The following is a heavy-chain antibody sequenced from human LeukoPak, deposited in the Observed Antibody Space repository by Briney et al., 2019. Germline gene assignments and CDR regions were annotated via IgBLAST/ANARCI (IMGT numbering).Heavy chain of an antibody. CDR3: ASTYSDDSSGYYPFDY. J-gene: IGHJ4*02. Sequence: GGSLRLSCSASGFTLSRYAMHWVRQPPGKGLEYVSAITNNGRSTYYADSVKGRFTISRDNSKNTLYLQMSSLRAEDTAVYYCASTYSDDSSGYYPFDYWGQGTLVTVPS. CDR1: GFTLSRYA. V-gene: IGHV3-64D*06. D-gene: IGHD3-22*01. CDR2: ITNNGRST.